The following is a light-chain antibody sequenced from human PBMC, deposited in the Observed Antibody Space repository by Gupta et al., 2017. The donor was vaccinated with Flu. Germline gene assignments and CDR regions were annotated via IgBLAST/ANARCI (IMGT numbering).Light chain of an antibody. CDR1: QVVSTY. CDR2: DAS. V-gene: IGKV3-11*01. J-gene: IGKJ4*01. Sequence: EIVLAQSPATLSLSPGERATLSCRASQVVSTYLAWYQHRPGQAPRLLIYDASTRASGIPARFSGSGSGTDFTLTISSLEPEDFAVYYCQQRVIWPPTFGEGTRVEIK. CDR3: QQRVIWPPT.